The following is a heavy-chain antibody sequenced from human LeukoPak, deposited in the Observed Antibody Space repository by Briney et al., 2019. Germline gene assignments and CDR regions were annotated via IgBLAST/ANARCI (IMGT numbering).Heavy chain of an antibody. V-gene: IGHV3-23*01. CDR3: AILHFGVVTHGLRKYYYDSSGYYLFDY. J-gene: IGHJ4*02. D-gene: IGHD3-22*01. CDR2: ISGSGGST. CDR1: GFTFSSYA. Sequence: GGSLRLSCAASGFTFSSYAMSWVRQAPGKGLEWVSAISGSGGSTYYADSVKGRFTISRDNSKNTLYLQMNSLRAEDTAVYYCAILHFGVVTHGLRKYYYDSSGYYLFDYWGQGTLVTVSS.